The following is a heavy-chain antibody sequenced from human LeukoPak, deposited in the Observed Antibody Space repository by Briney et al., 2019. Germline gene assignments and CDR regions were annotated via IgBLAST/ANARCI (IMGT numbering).Heavy chain of an antibody. CDR2: IWYDGSNK. CDR1: GFTFSSYG. Sequence: PGRSLRLSCAASGFTFSSYGMHWVRQAPGKGLEWVAVIWYDGSNKYYADSVKGRFTISRDNSKNTLYLQMNSLRVEDTAIYYCAKGQELDDGIFDSWGQGTLVTVSS. D-gene: IGHD1-1*01. CDR3: AKGQELDDGIFDS. V-gene: IGHV3-33*06. J-gene: IGHJ4*02.